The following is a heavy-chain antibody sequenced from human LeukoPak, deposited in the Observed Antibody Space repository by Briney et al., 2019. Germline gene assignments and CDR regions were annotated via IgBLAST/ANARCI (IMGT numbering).Heavy chain of an antibody. Sequence: PGGSLRLSCAASGLTFSSYAMSWVRQAPGKGLEWVSRISSNGDSTNYADSVKGRFTISRDNSKNTLYLQMNSLRAEDTAVYYCAKVGIEQWLTQGQFFDYWGQGTLVTVPS. CDR1: GLTFSSYA. V-gene: IGHV3-23*01. CDR3: AKVGIEQWLTQGQFFDY. D-gene: IGHD6-19*01. J-gene: IGHJ4*02. CDR2: ISSNGDST.